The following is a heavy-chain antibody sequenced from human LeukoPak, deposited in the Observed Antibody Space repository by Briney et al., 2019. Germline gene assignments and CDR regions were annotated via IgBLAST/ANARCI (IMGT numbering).Heavy chain of an antibody. Sequence: PSETLSLTCAVYGGSFSGYYWSWIRQPPGKGLEWIGEINHSGSTNYNASLKSRVTISVDTSKNQFSLRLSSATAADTAVYYCAPRGDIEHSYGYGKWFDHWGQGTRVTVSS. CDR3: APRGDIEHSYGYGKWFDH. V-gene: IGHV4-34*01. D-gene: IGHD5-18*01. CDR1: GGSFSGYY. CDR2: INHSGST. J-gene: IGHJ5*02.